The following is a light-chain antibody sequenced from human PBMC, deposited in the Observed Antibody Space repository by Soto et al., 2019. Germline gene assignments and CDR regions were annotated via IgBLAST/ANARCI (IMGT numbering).Light chain of an antibody. J-gene: IGLJ1*01. Sequence: SVLTQPASVSGSPGQSITISCTGASSDVGLYDFVSWYQQHPGKAPKLLIYEVTYRPSGVSSRFSGSKSGNTASLTISGLQAEDGADYYCNSYTRFSTYVFGTGTKVTVL. CDR3: NSYTRFSTYV. CDR1: SSDVGLYDF. CDR2: EVT. V-gene: IGLV2-14*01.